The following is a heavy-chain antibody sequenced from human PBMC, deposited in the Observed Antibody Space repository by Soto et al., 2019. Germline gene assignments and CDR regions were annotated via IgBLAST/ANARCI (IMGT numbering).Heavy chain of an antibody. CDR2: INHSGST. Sequence: PSETLSLTCAVYGGSFSGYYWSWIRQPPGKGLEWIGEINHSGSTNYNPSLKSRVTISVDTSKNQFSLKLSSVTAADTAVYYCARTHYYDSWNNYFDYWGQGTLVTVSS. V-gene: IGHV4-34*01. CDR1: GGSFSGYY. D-gene: IGHD3-22*01. CDR3: ARTHYYDSWNNYFDY. J-gene: IGHJ4*02.